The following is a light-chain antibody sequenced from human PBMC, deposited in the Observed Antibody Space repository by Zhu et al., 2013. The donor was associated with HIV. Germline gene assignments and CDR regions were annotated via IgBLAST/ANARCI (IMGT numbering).Light chain of an antibody. V-gene: IGKV1-39*01. J-gene: IGKJ4*01. CDR2: AAS. CDR1: QRISVY. CDR3: QSYNSILGIT. Sequence: DIQMTQSPSSLSASVGDRVTITCRASQRISVYLNWYQQKLGKAPKLLIYAASSLQSGVPSRFSGSVSGTEFALTISSLQSDDFASYFCQSYNSILGITFGGGTKVEIK.